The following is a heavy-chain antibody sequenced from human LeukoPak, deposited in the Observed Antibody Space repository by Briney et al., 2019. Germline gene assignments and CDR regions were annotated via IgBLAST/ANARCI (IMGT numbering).Heavy chain of an antibody. CDR2: LNSDGSRT. CDR1: GFIFRSYW. J-gene: IGHJ4*02. D-gene: IGHD5-12*01. Sequence: GGSLRLSCTASGFIFRSYWIHWVRQPPGKGPVWVSRLNSDGSRTNYADSVKGRFTISRDNAKNTLYLQMNSLRAEDTAVYCCARQYSDYDAYIDYWGQGTLVTVSS. V-gene: IGHV3-74*01. CDR3: ARQYSDYDAYIDY.